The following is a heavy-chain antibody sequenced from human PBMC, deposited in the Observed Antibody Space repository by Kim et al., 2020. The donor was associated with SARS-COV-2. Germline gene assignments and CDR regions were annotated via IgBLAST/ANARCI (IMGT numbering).Heavy chain of an antibody. CDR3: ARALGGRNAFDI. Sequence: ASVKVSCKASGYTFTSYYMHWVRQAPGQGLEWMGIINPSDGSTSYAQKFQGRVTMTRDTSTSTVYMELSSLRSEDTAVYYCARALGGRNAFDIWGQGTMVTVSS. V-gene: IGHV1-46*01. CDR2: INPSDGST. J-gene: IGHJ3*02. CDR1: GYTFTSYY. D-gene: IGHD1-26*01.